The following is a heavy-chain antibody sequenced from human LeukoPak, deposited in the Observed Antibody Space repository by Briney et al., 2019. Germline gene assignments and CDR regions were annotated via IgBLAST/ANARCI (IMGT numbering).Heavy chain of an antibody. CDR3: ARAKSISPLEGIDY. Sequence: PGGSLRLSCAASGFTFTSYAMSWVRQPPGKGLEWIGEIYHSGSTNYNPSLKSRVTISVDKSKNQFSLKLSSVTAADTAVYYCARAKSISPLEGIDYWGQGTLVTVSS. CDR2: IYHSGST. CDR1: GFTFTSYAM. J-gene: IGHJ4*02. V-gene: IGHV4-4*02. D-gene: IGHD3-3*02.